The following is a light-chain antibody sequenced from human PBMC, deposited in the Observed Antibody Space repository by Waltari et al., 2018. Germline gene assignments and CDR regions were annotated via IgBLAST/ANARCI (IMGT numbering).Light chain of an antibody. V-gene: IGLV3-10*01. CDR1: ALPKKY. Sequence: SDELTQPPSVSVSPGQTARITCPGDALPKKYAHWYQQKSGQAPVVVIYEDNKRPSEIPERFSGSSSGTIATLTISGAQVEDEADYYCYSTDSSGLGVFGTGTKVTVL. CDR3: YSTDSSGLGV. CDR2: EDN. J-gene: IGLJ1*01.